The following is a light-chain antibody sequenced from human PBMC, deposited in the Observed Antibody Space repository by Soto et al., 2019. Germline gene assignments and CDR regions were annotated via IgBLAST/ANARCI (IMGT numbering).Light chain of an antibody. CDR1: QSVSNW. J-gene: IGKJ2*01. CDR3: QEYKYYSRT. Sequence: DIRMTQSPSTVSAAVGDRITLTCRASQSVSNWVAWYQQKPGNAPKLLIYGATSLEPGVPSRFSGSGSETEFTLSISSLQPDDFATYYCQEYKYYSRTFGQGTKVDIK. V-gene: IGKV1-5*01. CDR2: GAT.